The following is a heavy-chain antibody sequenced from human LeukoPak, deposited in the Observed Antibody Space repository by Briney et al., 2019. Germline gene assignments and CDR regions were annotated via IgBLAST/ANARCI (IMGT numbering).Heavy chain of an antibody. CDR2: IKQDGSGT. J-gene: IGHJ4*02. CDR1: GFTFSSFW. Sequence: GGSLRLSCAASGFTFSSFWMSWVRQAPGKGLEWVANIKQDGSGTYYVDSVKGRFTISRDNAENSLHLQMNSLRVEDTGVYYCASWGEGALDNWGQGTLLTVSS. V-gene: IGHV3-7*01. D-gene: IGHD1-26*01. CDR3: ASWGEGALDN.